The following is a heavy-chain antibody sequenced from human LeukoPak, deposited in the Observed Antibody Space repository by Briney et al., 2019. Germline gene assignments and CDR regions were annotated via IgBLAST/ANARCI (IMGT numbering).Heavy chain of an antibody. CDR2: INHSGST. CDR3: ARGEIMITFGGVIAYNPFDY. CDR1: GGSFSGYY. Sequence: SETLSLTCAVYGGSFSGYYWSWIRQPPGKGLEWIGEINHSGSTNYNPSLKSRVTISVDTPKNQFSLKLSSVTAADTAVYYCARGEIMITFGGVIAYNPFDYWGQGTLVTVSS. D-gene: IGHD3-16*02. V-gene: IGHV4-34*01. J-gene: IGHJ4*02.